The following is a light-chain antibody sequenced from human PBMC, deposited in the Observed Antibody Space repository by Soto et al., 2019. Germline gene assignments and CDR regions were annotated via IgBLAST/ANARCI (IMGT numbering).Light chain of an antibody. V-gene: IGLV1-40*01. CDR1: SSNIGAGYD. Sequence: QSVLTQPPSVSGAPGQRVTISCTGSSSNIGAGYDVHWYQQFPGTAPKLLIFGNTHRPSGVPDRFSGSKSGTSASLAITGLQPEDEADYYCHSYDISLSGYVFGPGTKLTVL. CDR2: GNT. J-gene: IGLJ1*01. CDR3: HSYDISLSGYV.